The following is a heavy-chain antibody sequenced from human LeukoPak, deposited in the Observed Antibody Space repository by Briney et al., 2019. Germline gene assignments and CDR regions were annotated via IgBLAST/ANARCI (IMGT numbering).Heavy chain of an antibody. J-gene: IGHJ4*02. CDR1: GYTFTAYY. D-gene: IGHD1-26*01. CDR2: INPNSGNT. Sequence: AAVTVSFTGSGYTFTAYYMHWVRQAPGQGQEWMGWINPNSGNTNYAQKFQGRGTMTRDTSISTAYMELSRLRSDDTAVYFCARPNSVGPTVYFVYWGPGTLVTVSS. V-gene: IGHV1-2*02. CDR3: ARPNSVGPTVYFVY.